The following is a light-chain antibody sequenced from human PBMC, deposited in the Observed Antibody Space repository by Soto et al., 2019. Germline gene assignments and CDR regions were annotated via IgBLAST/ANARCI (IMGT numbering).Light chain of an antibody. Sequence: QSVLTQPPSVSAAPGQKVTISCSGSSSNIGNNYVSWYQQLPETAPKLLIYDNNMRPSVIPDRFSGSKSGTSATLDITGLQTGDEADYYCATWDTSLSGGVFGGGTQLTVL. CDR2: DNN. CDR1: SSNIGNNY. V-gene: IGLV1-51*01. J-gene: IGLJ2*01. CDR3: ATWDTSLSGGV.